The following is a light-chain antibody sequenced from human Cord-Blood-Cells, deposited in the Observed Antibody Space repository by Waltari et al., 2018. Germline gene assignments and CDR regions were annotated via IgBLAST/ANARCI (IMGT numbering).Light chain of an antibody. CDR1: QDISNY. Sequence: DIQMTHSPSSLSASVGDRVTITCQASQDISNYLNWYQQKPGKAPKLLIYDASNLETGVPSRFSGSRSGTDFTFTISSLQPEDIATYYCQQYDNLPTFGQGTRLEIK. CDR2: DAS. J-gene: IGKJ5*01. CDR3: QQYDNLPT. V-gene: IGKV1-33*01.